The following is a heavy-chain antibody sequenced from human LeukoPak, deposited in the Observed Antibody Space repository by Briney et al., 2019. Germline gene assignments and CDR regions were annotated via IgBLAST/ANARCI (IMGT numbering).Heavy chain of an antibody. CDR3: ARSDRPRSYYYYMDV. J-gene: IGHJ6*03. CDR1: GYTFTSYG. Sequence: ASVKVSCKASGYTFTSYGISWVRQAPGQGLEWMGWISAYNGNTNYAQKFQGRVTITADESTSTAYMELSSLRSEDTAVYYCARSDRPRSYYYYMDVWGKGTRSPSP. D-gene: IGHD6-6*01. CDR2: ISAYNGNT. V-gene: IGHV1-18*01.